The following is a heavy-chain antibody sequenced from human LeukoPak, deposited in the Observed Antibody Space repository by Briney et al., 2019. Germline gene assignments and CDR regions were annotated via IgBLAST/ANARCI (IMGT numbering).Heavy chain of an antibody. CDR3: ALSDTAMVVNY. J-gene: IGHJ4*02. D-gene: IGHD5-18*01. CDR2: ISGGGGST. Sequence: PGGSLRLSCAASGFTFSSYAMSWVRQAPGKGLEWVSAISGGGGSTYYADSVKGRFTISRDNSKNTLYLQMNSLRAEDTAVYCCALSDTAMVVNYWGQGTLVTVSS. V-gene: IGHV3-23*01. CDR1: GFTFSSYA.